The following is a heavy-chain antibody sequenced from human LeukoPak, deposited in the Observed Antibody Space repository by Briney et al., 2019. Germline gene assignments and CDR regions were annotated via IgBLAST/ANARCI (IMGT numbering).Heavy chain of an antibody. J-gene: IGHJ6*03. V-gene: IGHV4-34*01. CDR3: ASGVRTYDFSSGYYGGRPPIYYYYMDV. D-gene: IGHD3-3*01. CDR2: INHRGGT. Sequence: SETLSLTYAVYGGSFRGYYWGWLPQPPGEGPGWVGEINHRGGTNYNPSLKSRVPISVGKSKNPFSPKLSSVAAAGTAVYYCASGVRTYDFSSGYYGGRPPIYYYYMDVWGKGTTVTVSS. CDR1: GGSFRGYY.